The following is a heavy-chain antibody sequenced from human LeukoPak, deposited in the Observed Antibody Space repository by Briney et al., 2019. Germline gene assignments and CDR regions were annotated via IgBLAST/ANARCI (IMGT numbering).Heavy chain of an antibody. CDR1: GASITSGSYY. V-gene: IGHV4-61*02. CDR3: ARESIGVVGTSLLDY. J-gene: IGHJ4*01. CDR2: IYTSGKT. D-gene: IGHD6-19*01. Sequence: SETLSLTCTVSGASITSGSYYWTWIRQAAGKGLEWIGRIYTSGKTYYHPSLQSRVTIPLDTSKNQISLRLDSVTATDTAVFYCARESIGVVGTSLLDYWGHGTLVTVSS.